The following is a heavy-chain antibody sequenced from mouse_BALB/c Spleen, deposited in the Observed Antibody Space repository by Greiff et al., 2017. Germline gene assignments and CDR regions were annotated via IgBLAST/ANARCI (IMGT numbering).Heavy chain of an antibody. CDR1: GFTFSSYW. V-gene: IGHV6-6*02. CDR2: IRLKSDNYAT. CDR3: TTMITTGFAY. D-gene: IGHD2-4*01. Sequence: EVKVVESGGGLVQPGGSMKLSCVASGFTFSSYWMSWVRQSPEKGLEWVAEIRLKSDNYATHYAESVKGKFTISRDDSKSRLYLQMNSLRAEDTGIYYCTTMITTGFAYWGQGTLVTVSA. J-gene: IGHJ3*01.